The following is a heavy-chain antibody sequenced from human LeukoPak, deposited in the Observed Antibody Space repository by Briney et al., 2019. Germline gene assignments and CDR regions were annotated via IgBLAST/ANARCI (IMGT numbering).Heavy chain of an antibody. Sequence: SETLSLTCTVSGGSISSSSYYWGWIRQPPGKGLEWIGSIYCSGSTYYNPSLKSRVTISVDTSKNQFSLKLSSVTAADTAVYYCARHTYYDFWTGLGSYYYYYYYMDVWGKGTTVTVSS. J-gene: IGHJ6*03. CDR1: GGSISSSSYY. V-gene: IGHV4-39*01. CDR3: ARHTYYDFWTGLGSYYYYYYYMDV. D-gene: IGHD3-3*01. CDR2: IYCSGST.